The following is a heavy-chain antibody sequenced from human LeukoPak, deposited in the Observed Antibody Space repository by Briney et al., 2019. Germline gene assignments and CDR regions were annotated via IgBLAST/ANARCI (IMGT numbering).Heavy chain of an antibody. V-gene: IGHV4-59*01. CDR2: VYYSGST. J-gene: IGHJ4*02. D-gene: IGHD3-16*01. CDR1: GGSINNYY. CDR3: AGDSWGVDY. Sequence: SETLSLTCTVSGGSINNYYWNWIRQPPGKGLEWIGSVYYSGSTNYNPSLKSRVTISVDTSKNQLALKLSPVTAADTAVYYCAGDSWGVDYWGQGTLVTVSS.